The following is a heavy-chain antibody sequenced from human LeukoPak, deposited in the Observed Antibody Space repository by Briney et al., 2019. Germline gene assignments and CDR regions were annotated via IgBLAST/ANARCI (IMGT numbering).Heavy chain of an antibody. V-gene: IGHV4-31*03. CDR3: FKQKTAYDILTGYNFDY. CDR2: IYYSGST. D-gene: IGHD3-9*01. J-gene: IGHJ4*02. Sequence: SQTLSLTCTVSGGSISSGGYYWSWIRQHPGKGLEWIGYIYYSGSTYYNPSLKSRVTISVDTSKNQFSLKLSSVTAADTAVYFFFKQKTAYDILTGYNFDYWGQGTLVTVSS. CDR1: GGSISSGGYY.